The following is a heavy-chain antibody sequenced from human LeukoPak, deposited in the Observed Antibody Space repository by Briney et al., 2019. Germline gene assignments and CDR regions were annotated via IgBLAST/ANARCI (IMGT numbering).Heavy chain of an antibody. V-gene: IGHV4-59*01. CDR1: GGSFSGYY. CDR3: ARGMGAKFLDWFDP. J-gene: IGHJ5*02. CDR2: IYYSGST. D-gene: IGHD1-26*01. Sequence: PSETLSLTCAVYGGSFSGYYWSWIRQPPGKGLEWIGYIYYSGSTNYNPSLKSRVTISVDTSKNQFSLKLSSVTAADTAVYYCARGMGAKFLDWFDPWGQGTLVTVSS.